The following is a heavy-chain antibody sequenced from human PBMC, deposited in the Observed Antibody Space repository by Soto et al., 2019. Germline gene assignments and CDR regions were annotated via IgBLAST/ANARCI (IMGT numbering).Heavy chain of an antibody. D-gene: IGHD4-4*01. Sequence: EVQLVESGGGLVQPGRSLRLSCAASGFTFDDYAMHWVRQAPGKGLEWVSGISWNSGSIGYADSVKGRFTISRDNAKNSLYLQMNRLRAEDTALYYCAKDSTFDYSNPYFDYWGQGTLVTVSS. CDR1: GFTFDDYA. J-gene: IGHJ4*02. V-gene: IGHV3-9*01. CDR3: AKDSTFDYSNPYFDY. CDR2: ISWNSGSI.